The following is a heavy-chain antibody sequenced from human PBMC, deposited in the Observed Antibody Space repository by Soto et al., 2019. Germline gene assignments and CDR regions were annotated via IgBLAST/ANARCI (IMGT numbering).Heavy chain of an antibody. V-gene: IGHV4-4*07. Sequence: QVQLQESGPGLVKPSETLSLTCTVSGDSVSKYYWNWIRQPAGMGLEWIGRIYTTRSPNYNPSLKSRVTMSVDTSKNQFSLKLNLSSVTAADTAVYYCARSPAYGDYANLDTWGQGTLVTVSS. CDR1: GDSVSKYY. D-gene: IGHD4-17*01. J-gene: IGHJ5*02. CDR2: IYTTRSP. CDR3: ARSPAYGDYANLDT.